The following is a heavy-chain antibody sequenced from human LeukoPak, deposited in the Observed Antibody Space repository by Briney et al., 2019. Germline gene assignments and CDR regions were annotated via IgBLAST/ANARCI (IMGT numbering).Heavy chain of an antibody. J-gene: IGHJ2*01. CDR3: ARSSAGRYFDL. CDR2: INHSGST. Sequence: PSETLSLTCAVYGGSFSGYYWSWIRQPPGKGLEWIGEINHSGSTNYNPSLKSRVTISVDTSKNQFSLKLSSVTAADTAVCYCARSSAGRYFDLWGRGTLVTVSS. V-gene: IGHV4-34*01. D-gene: IGHD3-10*01. CDR1: GGSFSGYY.